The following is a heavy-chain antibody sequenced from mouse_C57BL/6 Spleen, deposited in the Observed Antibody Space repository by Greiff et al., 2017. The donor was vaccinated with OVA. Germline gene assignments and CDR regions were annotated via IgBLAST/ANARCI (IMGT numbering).Heavy chain of an antibody. CDR3: ARDYGSLYYFDY. V-gene: IGHV1-76*01. Sequence: QVQLQQSGAELVRPGASVKLSCKASGYTFTDYYINWVKQRPGQGLEWIARIYPGSGNTYYNEKFKGKATLTAEKSSSTAYMQLSSLTSEDSAVYFCARDYGSLYYFDYWGKGTTLTVSS. CDR1: GYTFTDYY. CDR2: IYPGSGNT. D-gene: IGHD1-1*01. J-gene: IGHJ2*01.